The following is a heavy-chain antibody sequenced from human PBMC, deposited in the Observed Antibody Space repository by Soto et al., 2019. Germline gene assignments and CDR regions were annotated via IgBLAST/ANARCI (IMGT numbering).Heavy chain of an antibody. CDR1: GGSISSGGYY. CDR3: AREWGGGLGELSSTWYFDY. J-gene: IGHJ4*02. V-gene: IGHV4-31*03. Sequence: SETLSLTCTVSGGSISSGGYYWSWIRQHPGKGLEWIGYIYYSGSTYYNPSLKSRVTISVDTSKNQFSLKLSSVTAADTAVYYCAREWGGGLGELSSTWYFDYWGQGTLVTVSS. D-gene: IGHD3-16*02. CDR2: IYYSGST.